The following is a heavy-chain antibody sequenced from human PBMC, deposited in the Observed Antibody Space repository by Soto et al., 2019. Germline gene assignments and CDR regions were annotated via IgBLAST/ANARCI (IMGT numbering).Heavy chain of an antibody. J-gene: IGHJ4*02. V-gene: IGHV4-31*03. CDR2: IYYSGST. D-gene: IGHD3-22*01. Sequence: SETLSLTCTVSGGSISSGGYYWSWIRQHPGKGLEWIGYIYYSGSTYYNPSLKSRVTISVDTSKNKFSLKLSSVTAADTAVYYCARFGYSTNIGIDYWGQGTLVTVSS. CDR1: GGSISSGGYY. CDR3: ARFGYSTNIGIDY.